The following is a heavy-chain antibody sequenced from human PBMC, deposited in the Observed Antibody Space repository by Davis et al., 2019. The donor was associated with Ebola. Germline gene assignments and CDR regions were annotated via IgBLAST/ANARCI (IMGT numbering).Heavy chain of an antibody. CDR2: IYYSGST. D-gene: IGHD2/OR15-2a*01. CDR1: GGSISSGGYY. Sequence: MPSETLSLTCTVSGGSISSGGYYWSWIRQHPGKGLEWIGYIYYSGSTYYNPSLKSRVTISVDTSKNQFSLKLSSVTAADTAVYYCARDSTEFDNWFDPWGQGTLVTVSS. CDR3: ARDSTEFDNWFDP. J-gene: IGHJ5*02. V-gene: IGHV4-31*03.